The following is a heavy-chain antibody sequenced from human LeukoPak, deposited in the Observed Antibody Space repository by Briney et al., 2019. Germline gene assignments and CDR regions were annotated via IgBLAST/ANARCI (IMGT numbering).Heavy chain of an antibody. CDR2: ISGSGGST. J-gene: IGHJ4*02. Sequence: RGPLRLSCAASGFTFSNYAMSWVRQAPGKGLEWVSAISGSGGSTYYADSVKGRFTISRDNSKNTLYLQMNSLRAEDTAVYYCAKCRVTGYSSSWYYFDYWGQGTLVTVSS. CDR3: AKCRVTGYSSSWYYFDY. CDR1: GFTFSNYA. D-gene: IGHD6-13*01. V-gene: IGHV3-23*01.